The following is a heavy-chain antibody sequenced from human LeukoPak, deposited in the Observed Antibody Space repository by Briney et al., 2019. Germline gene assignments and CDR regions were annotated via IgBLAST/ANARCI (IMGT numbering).Heavy chain of an antibody. CDR3: ARDGYKYCSGGSCYPWGYYYYGMDV. CDR2: ISSSSSYI. Sequence: GGSLRLSCAASGFTFSSYAMSWVRQAPGKGLEWVSSISSSSSYIYYADSVKGRFTISRDNAKNSLYLQMNSLRAEDTAVYYCARDGYKYCSGGSCYPWGYYYYGMDVWGQGTTVTVSS. D-gene: IGHD2-15*01. J-gene: IGHJ6*02. CDR1: GFTFSSYA. V-gene: IGHV3-21*01.